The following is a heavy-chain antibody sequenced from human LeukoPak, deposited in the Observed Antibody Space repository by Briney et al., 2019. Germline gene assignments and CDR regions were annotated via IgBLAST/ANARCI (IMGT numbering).Heavy chain of an antibody. CDR2: IHRGGNT. J-gene: IGHJ4*02. D-gene: IGHD3-10*01. V-gene: IGHV3-66*01. Sequence: GGSLRLSCAASGFTVSGNYMSWVRQAPGKGLEWLSVIHRGGNTYYADSVKGRFTISRDSSKNTVFLQMDSLRAEDTAVYYCARDPGYGLGVDYGDYWGQGTLVTVSA. CDR1: GFTVSGNY. CDR3: ARDPGYGLGVDYGDY.